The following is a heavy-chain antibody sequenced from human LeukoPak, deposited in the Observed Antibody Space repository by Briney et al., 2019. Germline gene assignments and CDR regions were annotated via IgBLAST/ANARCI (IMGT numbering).Heavy chain of an antibody. V-gene: IGHV3-49*04. J-gene: IGHJ3*02. D-gene: IGHD3-3*01. CDR2: IRSKAYGGTT. Sequence: PGGSLRLSCAASGFTFASYALSWVRQAPGKGLEWVGFIRSKAYGGTTEYAASVKGRFTISRDDSKSIAYLQMNSLKTEDTAVYYCTRGLYYDFWSGFDIWGQGTMVTVSS. CDR3: TRGLYYDFWSGFDI. CDR1: GFTFASYA.